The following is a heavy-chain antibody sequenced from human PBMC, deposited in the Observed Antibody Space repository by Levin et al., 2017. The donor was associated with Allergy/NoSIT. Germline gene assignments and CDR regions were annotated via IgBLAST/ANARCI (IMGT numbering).Heavy chain of an antibody. CDR2: IYYSGST. V-gene: IGHV4-31*03. CDR1: GGSISSGGYY. J-gene: IGHJ4*02. CDR3: ATPNAQNALYDFWSGYPFDY. Sequence: PSETLSLTCTVSGGSISSGGYYWSWIRQHPGKGLEWIGYIYYSGSTYYNPSLKSRVTISVDTSKNQFSLKLSSVTAADTAVYYCATPNAQNALYDFWSGYPFDYWGQGTLVTVSS. D-gene: IGHD3-3*01.